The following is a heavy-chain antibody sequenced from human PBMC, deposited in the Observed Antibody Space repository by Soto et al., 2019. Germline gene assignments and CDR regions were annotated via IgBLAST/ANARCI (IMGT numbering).Heavy chain of an antibody. CDR1: GFTFSSYA. CDR3: AKALGYCSSTSCYGHYYYYYMDV. J-gene: IGHJ6*03. D-gene: IGHD2-2*01. V-gene: IGHV3-23*01. CDR2: ISGSGGST. Sequence: GGSLRLSCAASGFTFSSYAMSWVRQAPGKGLEWVSAISGSGGSTYYADSVKGRFTISRDNSKNTLYLQMNSLRAEDTAVYYCAKALGYCSSTSCYGHYYYYYMDVWGKGTTVTVSS.